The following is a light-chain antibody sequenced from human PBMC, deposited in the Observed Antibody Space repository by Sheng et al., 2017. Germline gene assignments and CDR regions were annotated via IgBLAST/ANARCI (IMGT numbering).Light chain of an antibody. CDR2: EAW. CDR3: QQRSNWPLT. J-gene: IGKJ4*01. CDR1: QSVSSN. Sequence: EIVMTQSPATLSLSPGERATLSCRASQSVSSNLAWYQQKPGQAPRLLIYEAWNRATGIPARFIGSGSGTDFTLTISSLEPEDFAIYYCQQRSNWPLTFGGGTKVEIK. V-gene: IGKV3-11*01.